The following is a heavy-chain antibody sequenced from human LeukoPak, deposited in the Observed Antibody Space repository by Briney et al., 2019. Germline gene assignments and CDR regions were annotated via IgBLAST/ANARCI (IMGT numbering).Heavy chain of an antibody. Sequence: PGESLRISCKGSGYTFSSYWIGWVRQLPGKGLEWMGIIYPGDSDTRYSPSLQGQVTISVDTSIGTAYLQWSSLKASDTAIYYCARQNDFRLDYWGQGTLVTVSS. J-gene: IGHJ4*02. D-gene: IGHD3-3*01. CDR2: IYPGDSDT. CDR3: ARQNDFRLDY. CDR1: GYTFSSYW. V-gene: IGHV5-51*01.